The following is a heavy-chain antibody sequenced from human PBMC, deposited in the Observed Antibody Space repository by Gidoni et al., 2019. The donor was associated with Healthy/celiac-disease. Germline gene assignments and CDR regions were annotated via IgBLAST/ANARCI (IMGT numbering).Heavy chain of an antibody. J-gene: IGHJ6*02. D-gene: IGHD6-6*01. Sequence: GIIPIFGTANYAQKFQGRVTITADKSTSTAYMELSSLRSEDTAVYYCARSAPYSSSSFYYGMDVWGQGTTVTVSS. CDR3: ARSAPYSSSSFYYGMDV. V-gene: IGHV1-69*06. CDR2: IIPIFGTA.